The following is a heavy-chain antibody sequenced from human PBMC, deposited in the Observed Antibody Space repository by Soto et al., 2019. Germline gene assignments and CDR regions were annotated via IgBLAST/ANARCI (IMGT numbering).Heavy chain of an antibody. D-gene: IGHD5-18*01. V-gene: IGHV1-69*13. CDR2: IIPIFGTA. CDR1: GGTFSGYA. Sequence: SVKLSCKASGGTFSGYAISWVRQAPGQGLEWMGGIIPIFGTANYAQKFQGRVTITADESTSTAYMELSSLRSEDTAVYYCARRLGYSYGPHYDYWGRGTLVTVSS. CDR3: ARRLGYSYGPHYDY. J-gene: IGHJ4*02.